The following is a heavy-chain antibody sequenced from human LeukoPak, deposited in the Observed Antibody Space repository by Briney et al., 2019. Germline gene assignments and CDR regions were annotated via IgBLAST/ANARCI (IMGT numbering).Heavy chain of an antibody. CDR2: IYYSGST. V-gene: IGHV4-39*07. J-gene: IGHJ4*02. Sequence: SQTLSLTCTVSGGSISSGSYYWGWIRQPPGKGLEWIGSIYYSGSTYYNPSLKSRVTISVDTSKNQFSLKLSSVNAADTAVYYCARVGAARPDYWGQGTLVTVSS. D-gene: IGHD6-6*01. CDR3: ARVGAARPDY. CDR1: GGSISSGSYY.